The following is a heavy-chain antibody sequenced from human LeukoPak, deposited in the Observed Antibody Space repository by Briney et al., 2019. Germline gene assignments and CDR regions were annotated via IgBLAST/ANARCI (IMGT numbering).Heavy chain of an antibody. V-gene: IGHV4-34*01. CDR3: ARGPKATVSYYYYYYYMDV. Sequence: NPSETLSLTCAVYGGSFSGYYWSWIRQPPGKGLEWIGEINHSGSTNYNPSLKSRVTISVDTSKNQFSLKLSSVTAADTAVYYCARGPKATVSYYYYYYYMDVWGKRTTVTLSS. CDR2: INHSGST. J-gene: IGHJ6*03. D-gene: IGHD4-17*01. CDR1: GGSFSGYY.